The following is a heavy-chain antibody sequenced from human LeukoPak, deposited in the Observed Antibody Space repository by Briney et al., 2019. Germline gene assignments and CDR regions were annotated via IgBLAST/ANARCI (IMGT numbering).Heavy chain of an antibody. Sequence: PGGSLRLSCAASGFTFSSYAMSWVRQAPGKGLEWVSAISGSGGSTYYADSVKGRFTISRDNSKNTLYLQMNSLRAEDTAVYYCAKMSYSDFWSGYPSRFDYWGQGTLVTVSS. D-gene: IGHD3-3*01. CDR1: GFTFSSYA. V-gene: IGHV3-23*01. J-gene: IGHJ4*02. CDR3: AKMSYSDFWSGYPSRFDY. CDR2: ISGSGGST.